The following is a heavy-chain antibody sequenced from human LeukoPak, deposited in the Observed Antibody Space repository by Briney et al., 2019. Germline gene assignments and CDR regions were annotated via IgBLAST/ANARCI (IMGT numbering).Heavy chain of an antibody. D-gene: IGHD2-21*02. CDR3: AGYGGDWNFDY. V-gene: IGHV4-59*12. Sequence: SETLSLTCSVSDDSITMYYWTWIRQPPGKGLEWIGYVDHTGSTNFNPSLNGRVSISRDTTNNLFSLRLRSVTAADTAIYYCAGYGGDWNFDYWGQGTLVTVSS. J-gene: IGHJ4*02. CDR1: DDSITMYY. CDR2: VDHTGST.